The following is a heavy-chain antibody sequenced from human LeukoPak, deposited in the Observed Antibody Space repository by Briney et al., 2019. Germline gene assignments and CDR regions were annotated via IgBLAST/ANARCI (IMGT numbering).Heavy chain of an antibody. Sequence: GGSLRLSCAASGFTFSSYSMNWVRQAPGKGLEWVSYISSSSSTIYYADSVKGRFTISRDNAKNSLYLQMNSLRAEDTAVYYCAYKAGGVGLYYYYMDVWGKGTTVTVSS. CDR3: AYKAGGVGLYYYYMDV. J-gene: IGHJ6*03. V-gene: IGHV3-48*01. CDR2: ISSSSSTI. D-gene: IGHD2-8*02. CDR1: GFTFSSYS.